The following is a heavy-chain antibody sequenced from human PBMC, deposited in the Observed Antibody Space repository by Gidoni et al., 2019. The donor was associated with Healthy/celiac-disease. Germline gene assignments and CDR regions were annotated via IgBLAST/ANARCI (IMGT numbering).Heavy chain of an antibody. CDR1: GFPFNSYA. V-gene: IGHV3-23*01. J-gene: IGHJ6*02. D-gene: IGHD2-2*01. Sequence: EVQLLESGGGLVPPGGSLRLSCAASGFPFNSYALSRVRQDPGKGLGWVAAISGSGGSTYYADSVKGRFTISRDNSKNTLYLQMNSLRAEDTAVYYCARVPAAHYYYYYGMDVWGQGTTVTVSS. CDR3: ARVPAAHYYYYYGMDV. CDR2: ISGSGGST.